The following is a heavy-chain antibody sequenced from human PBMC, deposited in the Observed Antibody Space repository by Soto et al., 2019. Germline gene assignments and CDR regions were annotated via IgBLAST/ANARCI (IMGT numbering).Heavy chain of an antibody. CDR3: ASQVMTFGGVIGKPFDY. J-gene: IGHJ4*02. Sequence: SAEVSWKASGGTFTNNAFCWVRQAQRQGLEWMGGIIPIFGTPDYAQNFQGRVTITADESTRTASMELSSLRSDDTAVYYCASQVMTFGGVIGKPFDYWGQGTLVTVSS. D-gene: IGHD3-16*01. CDR2: IIPIFGTP. V-gene: IGHV1-69*13. CDR1: GGTFTNNA.